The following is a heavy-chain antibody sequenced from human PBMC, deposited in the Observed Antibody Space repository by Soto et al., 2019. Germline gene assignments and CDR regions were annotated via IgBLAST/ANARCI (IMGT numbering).Heavy chain of an antibody. V-gene: IGHV3-13*04. D-gene: IGHD3-10*01. CDR2: IGTAGDT. CDR1: GFTFSSYD. CDR3: ARSGVTLLRGVNYY. J-gene: IGHJ4*02. Sequence: PGGSLRLSCAASGFTFSSYDMHWVRQATGKGLEWVSAIGTAGDTYYPGSVKGRFTISRDNSKNTLYLQMNSLRAVDTAVYYCARSGVTLLRGVNYYWGQGTLVTVSS.